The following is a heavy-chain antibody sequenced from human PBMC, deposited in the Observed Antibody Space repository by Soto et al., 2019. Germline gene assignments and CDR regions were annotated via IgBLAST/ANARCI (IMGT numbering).Heavy chain of an antibody. V-gene: IGHV1-69*01. J-gene: IGHJ4*02. D-gene: IGHD6-19*01. CDR3: ARAFQWLAPFDY. Sequence: MWWPRHAPGQGLEWMGGIIPIFGTANYAQKFQGRVTITADESTSTAYMELSSLRSEDTAVYYCARAFQWLAPFDYWGQGTLVTVSS. CDR2: IIPIFGTA.